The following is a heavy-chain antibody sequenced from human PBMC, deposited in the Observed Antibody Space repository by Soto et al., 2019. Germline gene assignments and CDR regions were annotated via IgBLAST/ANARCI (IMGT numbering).Heavy chain of an antibody. J-gene: IGHJ4*02. V-gene: IGHV3-7*01. CDR2: IKEDGSEI. CDR3: ARDIGFDYVN. CDR1: GFNVRSYW. Sequence: GGSLRLSCAVSGFNVRSYWMGWVRQAPGKGLEWVASIKEDGSEIYYLQSVRGRFAISRDSAGNALQLAMNYLRAEDTATYFCARDIGFDYVNWGQGTLVTVSS. D-gene: IGHD3-16*01.